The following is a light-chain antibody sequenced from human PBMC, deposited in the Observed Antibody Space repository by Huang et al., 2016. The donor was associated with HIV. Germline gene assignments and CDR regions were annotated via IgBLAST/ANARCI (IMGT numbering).Light chain of an antibody. CDR2: KVF. CDR1: QSLEYSDGNTY. Sequence: DVVLSQSPLSLPVTLGQSASISCRSSQSLEYSDGNTYLNWFHQRPGQSPRRLIYKVFKRDSGVPDRFGGSGSGTDFTLKISRVEAEDVGIYYCMQGTHWPPYTFGQGTKLEI. CDR3: MQGTHWPPYT. V-gene: IGKV2-30*01. J-gene: IGKJ2*01.